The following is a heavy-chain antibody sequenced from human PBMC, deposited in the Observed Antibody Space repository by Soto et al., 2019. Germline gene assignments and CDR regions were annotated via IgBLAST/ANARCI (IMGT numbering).Heavy chain of an antibody. CDR2: IYPGDSDT. D-gene: IGHD1-26*01. J-gene: IGHJ4*02. CDR3: ARLLSYSGSLSPFDS. CDR1: GYSFTNFW. Sequence: PGESLKISCKGSGYSFTNFWIGWVRQMPGKGLKWMGTIYPGDSDTRYSPSFQGQVTISADKSISTAYLQWISLKASDTAMYYCARLLSYSGSLSPFDSWGQGTLVTVSS. V-gene: IGHV5-51*01.